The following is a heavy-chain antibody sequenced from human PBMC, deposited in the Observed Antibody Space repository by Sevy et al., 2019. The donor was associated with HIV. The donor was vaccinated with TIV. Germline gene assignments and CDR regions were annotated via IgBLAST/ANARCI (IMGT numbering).Heavy chain of an antibody. CDR1: GGSFSGYY. CDR2: INHSGST. V-gene: IGHV4-34*01. Sequence: SETLSLTCAVYGGSFSGYYWSWIREPPGKGLEWIGEINHSGSTNYNPSLKSRVTISVDTSKNQFSLKLSSVTAADTAVYYCVRDGVNWNYVSYWGQGTLVTVSS. CDR3: VRDGVNWNYVSY. D-gene: IGHD1-7*01. J-gene: IGHJ4*02.